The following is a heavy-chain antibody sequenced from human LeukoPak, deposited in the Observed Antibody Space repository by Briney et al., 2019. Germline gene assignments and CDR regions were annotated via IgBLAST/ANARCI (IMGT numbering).Heavy chain of an antibody. Sequence: PGGSLRLSCAVSGLTFSSYWMSWVRQAPGKGLEWVANIKQDGSEKYYVDSVKGRFTISRDNAKNSLYLQMNSLRAEDTAVYYCAELGITMIGGVWGKGTTVTISS. D-gene: IGHD3-10*02. J-gene: IGHJ6*04. CDR1: GLTFSSYW. CDR2: IKQDGSEK. CDR3: AELGITMIGGV. V-gene: IGHV3-7*01.